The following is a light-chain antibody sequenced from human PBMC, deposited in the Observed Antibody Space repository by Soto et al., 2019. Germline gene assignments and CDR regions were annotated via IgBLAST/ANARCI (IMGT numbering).Light chain of an antibody. J-gene: IGLJ1*01. CDR2: STD. Sequence: QAVVTQEPSLTVSPGGTVTLTCASSTGEVSSGNFPNWFQQKPGQAPRALTYSTDSKYSWTPARFSGSLVGGKAALTLSGVQPEDEADYYCLLYHGGAGLFGTGTKVTVL. CDR3: LLYHGGAGL. CDR1: TGEVSSGNF. V-gene: IGLV7-43*01.